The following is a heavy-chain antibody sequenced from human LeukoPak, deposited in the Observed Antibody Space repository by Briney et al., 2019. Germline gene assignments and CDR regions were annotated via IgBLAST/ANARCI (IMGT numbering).Heavy chain of an antibody. CDR1: GFAFNSYA. V-gene: IGHV3-23*05. J-gene: IGHJ4*02. CDR2: IDGSGSTT. D-gene: IGHD2-2*02. CDR3: AKKSVPNTPPTFDY. Sequence: PGGSLRLSCAASGFAFNSYAMNWVRQAPGKGLEWVSGIDGSGSTTFYADSVKGRFTISRDNSMNTVYLQMNSLRAEDTAVYYCAKKSVPNTPPTFDYWGQGALVTVSS.